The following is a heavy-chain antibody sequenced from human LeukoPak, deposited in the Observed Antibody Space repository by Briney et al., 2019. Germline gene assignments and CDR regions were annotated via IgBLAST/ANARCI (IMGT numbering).Heavy chain of an antibody. D-gene: IGHD2-2*01. CDR1: GFTFSSYS. CDR2: ISSSSSYI. J-gene: IGHJ4*02. Sequence: GGSLRLSCAASGFTFSSYSMNWLRQAPGKGLEGLLSISSSSSYIYYAVSERGRFTISRDNAKNSLYLKMKRLRAEDTAVYYCAREPLLYCSRTSCYAGAFDYWGQGTLVTVSS. CDR3: AREPLLYCSRTSCYAGAFDY. V-gene: IGHV3-21*01.